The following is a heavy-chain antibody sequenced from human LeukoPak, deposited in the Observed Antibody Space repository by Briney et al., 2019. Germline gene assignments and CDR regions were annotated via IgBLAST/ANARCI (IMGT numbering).Heavy chain of an antibody. CDR1: GFTLRSYD. CDR2: TSGSGANS. D-gene: IGHD5-12*01. Sequence: SGGSLGLSCAASGFTLRSYDMSWVRQAPGKGLEWVAATSGSGANSYYADSVRGRFTISRDNSQNTLYLQMDSLRAEDTALYYCAKEYSGYDFDYWGQGTLVTVSS. J-gene: IGHJ4*02. V-gene: IGHV3-23*01. CDR3: AKEYSGYDFDY.